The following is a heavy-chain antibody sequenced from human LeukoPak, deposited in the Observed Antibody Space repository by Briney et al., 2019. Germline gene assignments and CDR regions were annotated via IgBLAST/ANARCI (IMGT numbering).Heavy chain of an antibody. Sequence: GGSLRLSCAASGFTFDDYAMSWVRHAPGKGLEWVSVIIGNGGSTGYADSMKGRFTISRGNAKNSLYLQMNSLRAEDTALYYCARGGYYYDSSGYYPLDYWGQGTLVTVSS. CDR1: GFTFDDYA. J-gene: IGHJ4*02. V-gene: IGHV3-20*04. CDR2: IIGNGGST. D-gene: IGHD3-22*01. CDR3: ARGGYYYDSSGYYPLDY.